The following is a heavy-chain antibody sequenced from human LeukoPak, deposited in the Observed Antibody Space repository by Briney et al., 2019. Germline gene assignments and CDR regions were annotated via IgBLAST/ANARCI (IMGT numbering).Heavy chain of an antibody. CDR3: AREGGTVFGFDP. D-gene: IGHD4-11*01. CDR1: GGSFSGYY. CDR2: IYTSGST. Sequence: SETLSLTCAVYGGSFSGYYWSWIRQPAGKGLEWIGRIYTSGSTNYNPSLKSRVTMSVDTSKNQFSLKLSSVTAADTAVYYCAREGGTVFGFDPWGQGTLVTVSS. V-gene: IGHV4-4*07. J-gene: IGHJ5*02.